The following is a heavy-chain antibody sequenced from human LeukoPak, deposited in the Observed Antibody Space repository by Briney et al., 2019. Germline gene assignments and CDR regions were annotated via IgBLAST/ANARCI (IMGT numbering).Heavy chain of an antibody. CDR3: ARDPISSGWPGSLFQH. D-gene: IGHD6-19*01. CDR1: GFTFSSYG. J-gene: IGHJ1*01. CDR2: ISYDGSNK. V-gene: IGHV3-30*03. Sequence: PGGSLRLSCAASGFTFSSYGMHWVRQAPGKGLEWVAVISYDGSNKYYADSVKGRFTISRDNSKNTLYLQMNSLRAEDTAAYYCARDPISSGWPGSLFQHWGQGTLVTVSS.